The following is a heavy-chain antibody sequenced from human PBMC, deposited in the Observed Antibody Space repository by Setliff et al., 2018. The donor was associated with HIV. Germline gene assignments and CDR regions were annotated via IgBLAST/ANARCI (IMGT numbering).Heavy chain of an antibody. D-gene: IGHD1-1*01. CDR1: GGSIEFSSYY. V-gene: IGHV4-39*01. CDR3: ARLRGLNLEPFDY. Sequence: SETLSLTCSVSGGSIEFSSYYWGWIRQPPGKGLEWIGIVYYSGSTYYNPSLKSRLTISVDTSTNKFSLKLSSVTAADTAVYYCARLRGLNLEPFDYWGQGTLVTVSS. J-gene: IGHJ4*02. CDR2: VYYSGST.